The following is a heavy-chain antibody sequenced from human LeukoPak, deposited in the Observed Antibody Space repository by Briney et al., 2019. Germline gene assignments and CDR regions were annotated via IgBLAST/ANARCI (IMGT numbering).Heavy chain of an antibody. D-gene: IGHD3-10*01. CDR3: ARAGKIMITMVRGALASNDGFDI. CDR1: GYTFTDYY. V-gene: IGHV1-2*02. CDR2: INPNSGGT. Sequence: ASVKVSCKASGYTFTDYYMHWVRQAPGQGLEWMGWINPNSGGTKYAQKFQDRVTMTRNTSISTAYMELSRLRSDDTAVYYCARAGKIMITMVRGALASNDGFDIWGQGKMVTVSS. J-gene: IGHJ3*02.